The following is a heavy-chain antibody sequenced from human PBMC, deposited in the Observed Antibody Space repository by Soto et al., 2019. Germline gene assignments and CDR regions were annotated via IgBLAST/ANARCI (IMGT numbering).Heavy chain of an antibody. CDR3: ARTYGDYVYYYYYYYMDV. CDR2: ISSSGSTI. CDR1: GFTFSDYY. V-gene: IGHV3-11*01. D-gene: IGHD4-17*01. J-gene: IGHJ6*03. Sequence: GGSLRLSCAASGFTFSDYYMSWIRQAPGKGLEWVSYISSSGSTIYYADSVKGRFTISRDNAKNSLYLQMNSLRAEDTAVYYCARTYGDYVYYYYYYYMDVWGKGTTVTVSS.